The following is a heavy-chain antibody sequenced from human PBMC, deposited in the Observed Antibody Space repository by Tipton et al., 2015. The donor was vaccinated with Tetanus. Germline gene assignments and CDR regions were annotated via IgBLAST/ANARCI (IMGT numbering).Heavy chain of an antibody. D-gene: IGHD2-21*02. J-gene: IGHJ4*02. CDR2: ISVGGTT. Sequence: SLRLSCAASGFTLRTYSMNWVRQAPGKGLEWVSTISVGGTTYSADSVKGRFTISRDNAKNSLYLQMISLRAEDTAVYSCARGMAEASNCGGDCYSDYWGQGTLVTVSS. V-gene: IGHV3-69-1*01. CDR3: ARGMAEASNCGGDCYSDY. CDR1: GFTLRTYS.